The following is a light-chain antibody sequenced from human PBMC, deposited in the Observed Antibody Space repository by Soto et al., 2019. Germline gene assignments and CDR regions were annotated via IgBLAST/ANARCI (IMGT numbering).Light chain of an antibody. CDR2: EVS. CDR1: SSDVGGYNY. Sequence: QSALTQPASVSGSPGQSITISWSGTSSDVGGYNYVSWYQQHPGKGPKLMIYEVSNRPSGVSNRFSGSKSGNTATLTISGLQAEDEADYYCSSYTSTTTRVFASGTNSTVL. J-gene: IGLJ1*01. V-gene: IGLV2-14*03. CDR3: SSYTSTTTRV.